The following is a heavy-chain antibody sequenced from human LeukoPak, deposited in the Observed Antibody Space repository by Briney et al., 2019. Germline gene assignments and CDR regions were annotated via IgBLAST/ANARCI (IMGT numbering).Heavy chain of an antibody. D-gene: IGHD3-9*01. CDR1: GFTFSDYY. V-gene: IGHV3-11*01. J-gene: IGHJ4*02. CDR2: ISSSGSTI. CDR3: ARRFYDILTGNDY. Sequence: GGSLRLSCAASGFTFSDYYMSWIRQAPGKGLEWVSYISSSGSTIYYEDSVKDRFTISRDNAKNSLYLQMNSLIAHDTAVDYCARRFYDILTGNDYWGQGTLVTVSS.